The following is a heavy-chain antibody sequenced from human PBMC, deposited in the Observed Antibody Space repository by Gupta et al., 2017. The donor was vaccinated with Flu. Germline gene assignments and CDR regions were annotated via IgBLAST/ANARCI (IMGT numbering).Heavy chain of an antibody. D-gene: IGHD5-18*01. Sequence: SNAISWVRQAPGQGLEWRGGIIPIFGTANYAQKFQGRVTITADKSTSTAYMELSSLRSEETAVYYCASAPRGYSYGPFDYWGQGTLVTVSS. CDR1: SNA. V-gene: IGHV1-69*06. CDR2: IIPIFGTA. J-gene: IGHJ4*02. CDR3: ASAPRGYSYGPFDY.